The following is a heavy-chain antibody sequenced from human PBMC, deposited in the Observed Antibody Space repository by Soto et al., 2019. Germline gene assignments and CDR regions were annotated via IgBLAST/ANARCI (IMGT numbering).Heavy chain of an antibody. CDR3: ARGRGVASRSVYYYYMDV. CDR2: IYYSGST. V-gene: IGHV4-59*01. Sequence: PSETLSLTCTVSGGSISSYYLSWIRQPPGKGLEWIGYIYYSGSTNYNPSLKSRVTISVDTSKNQFSLKLSSVTAADTAVYYCARGRGVASRSVYYYYMDVWGKGTTVTVSS. J-gene: IGHJ6*03. CDR1: GGSISSYY. D-gene: IGHD3-10*01.